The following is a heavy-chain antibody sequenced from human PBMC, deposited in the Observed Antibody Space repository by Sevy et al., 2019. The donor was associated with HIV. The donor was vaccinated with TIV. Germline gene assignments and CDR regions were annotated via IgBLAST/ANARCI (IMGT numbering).Heavy chain of an antibody. J-gene: IGHJ4*01. CDR2: ISFDGNKK. CDR1: GFIFSGYG. Sequence: GGSLRLSCAASGFIFSGYGMHWVRQAPGRGLEWVSFISFDGNKKYYAEFVKGRFTISKDTSKNTLFLEMNSLGAEDTAVYFCAKEARGFYEDKTGYYADGPSVDYWGQGTLVTVSS. V-gene: IGHV3-30*18. CDR3: AKEARGFYEDKTGYYADGPSVDY. D-gene: IGHD3-9*01.